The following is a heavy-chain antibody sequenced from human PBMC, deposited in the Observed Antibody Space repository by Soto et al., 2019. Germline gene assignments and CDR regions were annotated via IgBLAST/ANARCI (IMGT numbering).Heavy chain of an antibody. Sequence: QITLKESGPTLVKPTQTLTLTCTVSGFSLTSSGVGVGWIRQPPGRSLEWLAATYWNEDRRRSPSLESRLTIPADTSKNQVVLTMHHMDPVDTATYYCIYSRQLYDYHGLDVWGQGTTVTVSS. J-gene: IGHJ6*02. CDR3: IYSRQLYDYHGLDV. CDR2: TYWNEDR. V-gene: IGHV2-5*01. CDR1: GFSLTSSGVG. D-gene: IGHD1-1*01.